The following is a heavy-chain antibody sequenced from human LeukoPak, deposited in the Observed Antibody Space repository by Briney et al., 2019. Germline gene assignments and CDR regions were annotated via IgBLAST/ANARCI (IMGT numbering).Heavy chain of an antibody. D-gene: IGHD3-22*01. V-gene: IGHV1-58*02. Sequence: SVKVSCKASGFTFTRSAMQWVRHARRQRLEWIESIVFGSGNTNYAQTFQERVTITRDMSTSTAYMELSSLRSEDTAVYYCAAADFYDSSGYYPYAFHIWGQGTMVTVSS. J-gene: IGHJ3*02. CDR1: GFTFTRSA. CDR3: AAADFYDSSGYYPYAFHI. CDR2: IVFGSGNT.